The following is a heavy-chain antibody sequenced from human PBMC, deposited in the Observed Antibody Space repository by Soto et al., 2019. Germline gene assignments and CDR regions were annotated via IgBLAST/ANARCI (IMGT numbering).Heavy chain of an antibody. Sequence: SGGSLRLSYAASGFTVSSNFMNWVRQAPGKGLEWLAYITIRTGNVLYADSVRGRFTISADNAENSVILQMNSLRDEDSAVYFCVRGRDLYRDMFHADLWGEGTLVTVSS. CDR3: VRGRDLYRDMFHADL. J-gene: IGHJ4*03. CDR2: ITIRTGNV. V-gene: IGHV3-48*02. CDR1: GFTVSSNF. D-gene: IGHD3-10*02.